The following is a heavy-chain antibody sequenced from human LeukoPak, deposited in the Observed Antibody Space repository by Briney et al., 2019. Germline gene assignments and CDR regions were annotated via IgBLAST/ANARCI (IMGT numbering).Heavy chain of an antibody. J-gene: IGHJ3*02. V-gene: IGHV3-66*02. D-gene: IGHD2-2*02. CDR2: LYSGGSI. CDR3: ARERYCSSTSCYNFFGDAFDI. CDR1: GFNINNNH. Sequence: PGGSLRLSRAASGFNINNNHMSWVRQAPGKGLEWVSALYSGGSIFYADSVQGRFTISRDNSKNTLYLQMNSLRAEDTAVYYCARERYCSSTSCYNFFGDAFDIWGQGTMVTVSS.